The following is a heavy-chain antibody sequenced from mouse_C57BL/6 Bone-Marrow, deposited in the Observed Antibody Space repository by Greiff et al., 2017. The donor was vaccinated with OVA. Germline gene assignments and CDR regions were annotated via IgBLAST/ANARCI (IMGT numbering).Heavy chain of an antibody. D-gene: IGHD2-4*01. Sequence: EVQLQQSGAELVKPGASVKLSCTASGFNIKDYYMHWVKQRTEQGLEWIGRIDPEDGETKYAPKFQGTATLTADPSSNTAYLQLSSLTSENTAVYYGSGVYEFDRGAWFGGWGQRTLATGSA. CDR2: IDPEDGET. CDR3: SGVYEFDRGAWFGG. CDR1: GFNIKDYY. J-gene: IGHJ3*01. V-gene: IGHV14-2*01.